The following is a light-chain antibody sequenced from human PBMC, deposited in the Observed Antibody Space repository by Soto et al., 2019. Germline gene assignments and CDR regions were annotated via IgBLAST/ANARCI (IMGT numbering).Light chain of an antibody. CDR3: QQYNSYSWT. CDR1: QNISFW. J-gene: IGKJ1*01. V-gene: IGKV1-5*03. Sequence: DIQMTQSPSTLPASVGDRGTITFLASQNISFWLAWYQQKSGKAPKVLMHRASNLENGVPSRFSGSGSGTEFTLTISSLQPDDFATYYCQQYNSYSWTFDQGTKVDNK. CDR2: RAS.